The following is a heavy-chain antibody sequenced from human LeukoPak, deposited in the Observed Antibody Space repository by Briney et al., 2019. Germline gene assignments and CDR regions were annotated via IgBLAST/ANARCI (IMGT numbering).Heavy chain of an antibody. Sequence: ASVKVSCKASGYTFTSYGISWVRQAPGQGLEWMGWISAYNGNTSYAQKLQGRVTMTTDTSTSTAYMELRSLRSDDTAVYYCARAYSGSYLYYYYMDVWGKGTTVTVSS. CDR1: GYTFTSYG. CDR3: ARAYSGSYLYYYYMDV. D-gene: IGHD1-26*01. J-gene: IGHJ6*03. V-gene: IGHV1-18*01. CDR2: ISAYNGNT.